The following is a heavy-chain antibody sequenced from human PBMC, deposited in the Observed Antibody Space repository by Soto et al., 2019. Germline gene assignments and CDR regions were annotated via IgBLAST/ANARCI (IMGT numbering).Heavy chain of an antibody. V-gene: IGHV3-30-3*01. Sequence: PGGSLRLSCAASGFTFSSYAMHWVRQAPGKGLEWVAVISYDGSNKYYADSVKGRFTISRDNSKNTLYLQMNSLRAEDTAVYYCARYCSGGSCYSFDAFDIWGQGTMVTVSS. CDR3: ARYCSGGSCYSFDAFDI. J-gene: IGHJ3*02. CDR1: GFTFSSYA. CDR2: ISYDGSNK. D-gene: IGHD2-15*01.